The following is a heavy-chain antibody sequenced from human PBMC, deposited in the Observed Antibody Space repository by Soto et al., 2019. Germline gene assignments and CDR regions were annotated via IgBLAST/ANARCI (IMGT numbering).Heavy chain of an antibody. V-gene: IGHV3-9*01. CDR2: NSWNSGNI. D-gene: IGHD2-15*01. Sequence: PGGSLRLSCAASGFTFDGYAMHRVRQVLGKGLEWVSSNSWNSGNIGYADSVKGRFTISRDNAKNTLYLQMNSLRAEDTAVYYCARVYCSGGSCSHLDYWGQGTLVNVSS. J-gene: IGHJ4*02. CDR1: GFTFDGYA. CDR3: ARVYCSGGSCSHLDY.